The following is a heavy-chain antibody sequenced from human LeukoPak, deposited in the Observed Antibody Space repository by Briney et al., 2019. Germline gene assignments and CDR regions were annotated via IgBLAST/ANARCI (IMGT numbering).Heavy chain of an antibody. CDR3: ARDLRFLEPARAFDP. Sequence: ASVKVSCKASEYIFTGYYMHWVRQAPGQGLEWMGIINPSGGSTSYAQKFQGRVTMTRDTSTSTVYMELSSLRSEDTAVYYCARDLRFLEPARAFDPWGQGTLVTVSS. CDR2: INPSGGST. D-gene: IGHD3-3*01. CDR1: EYIFTGYY. J-gene: IGHJ5*02. V-gene: IGHV1-46*01.